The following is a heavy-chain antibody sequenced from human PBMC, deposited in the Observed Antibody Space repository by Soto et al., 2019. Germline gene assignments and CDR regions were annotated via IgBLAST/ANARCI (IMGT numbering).Heavy chain of an antibody. CDR2: MNPNSGNT. D-gene: IGHD3-3*01. V-gene: IGHV1-8*01. CDR1: GYTFTSYD. Sequence: ASLKVSCKSSGYTFTSYDINWVRQATGQGLEWMGWMNPNSGNTGYAQKFQGRVTMTRNTSISTAYMELSSLRSEDTAVYYCAREFTIYYYYGMDVWGQGTTVTVSS. CDR3: AREFTIYYYYGMDV. J-gene: IGHJ6*02.